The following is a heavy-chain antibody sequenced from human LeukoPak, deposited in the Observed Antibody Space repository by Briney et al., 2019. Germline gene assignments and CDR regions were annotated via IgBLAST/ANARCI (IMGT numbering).Heavy chain of an antibody. CDR1: GGSISSSNW. V-gene: IGHV4-4*02. CDR2: IYHSGST. J-gene: IGHJ4*02. D-gene: IGHD2-15*01. Sequence: PSGTLSLTCAVSGGSISSSNWWSWVRQPPGKGLEWIGEIYHSGSTNYNPSLKSRVTISVDTSKNQFSLKLSSVTAADTAVCYCARRGSGGSHDYWGQGTLVTVSS. CDR3: ARRGSGGSHDY.